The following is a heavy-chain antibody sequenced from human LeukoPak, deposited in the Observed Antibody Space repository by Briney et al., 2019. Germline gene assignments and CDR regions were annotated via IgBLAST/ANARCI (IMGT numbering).Heavy chain of an antibody. CDR1: GYTFTSYG. Sequence: ASVKVSCKASGYTFTSYGISWVRQAPGQGLEWMGWIGAYNGNTNYAQKLQGRVTMTTDTSTSTAYMELRSLRSDDTAVYYCARASILWFGELYRLDYWGQGTLVTVSS. V-gene: IGHV1-18*04. D-gene: IGHD3-10*01. J-gene: IGHJ4*02. CDR3: ARASILWFGELYRLDY. CDR2: IGAYNGNT.